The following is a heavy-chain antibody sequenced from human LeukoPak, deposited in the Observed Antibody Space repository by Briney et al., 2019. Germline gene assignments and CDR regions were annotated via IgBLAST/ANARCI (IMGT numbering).Heavy chain of an antibody. D-gene: IGHD3-10*01. Sequence: GGSLRLSCAASRFTLSTYSTNWVRQALGERLERVSSISGISSYIYYADSVKSRFTISRDNAKNSLYLQMNSLRAEDTAVYYCPRGYGSLSYYGDYWGQGTLVTVSS. CDR3: PRGYGSLSYYGDY. J-gene: IGHJ4*02. V-gene: IGHV3-21*01. CDR2: ISGISSYI. CDR1: RFTLSTYS.